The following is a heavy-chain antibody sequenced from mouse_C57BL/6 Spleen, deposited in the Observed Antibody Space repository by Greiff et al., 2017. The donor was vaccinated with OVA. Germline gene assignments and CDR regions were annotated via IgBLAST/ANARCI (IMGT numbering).Heavy chain of an antibody. V-gene: IGHV1-69*01. CDR1: GYTFTSYW. Sequence: QVQLQQPGAELVMPGASVKLSCKASGYTFTSYWMHWVKQRPGQGLEWIGEIDPSDSYTNYNQKFKGKSTLTVDKSSSTAYMQLSSLTSEDSAVYYCASSYDYDDFDVWGTGTTVTVSS. D-gene: IGHD2-4*01. J-gene: IGHJ1*03. CDR3: ASSYDYDDFDV. CDR2: IDPSDSYT.